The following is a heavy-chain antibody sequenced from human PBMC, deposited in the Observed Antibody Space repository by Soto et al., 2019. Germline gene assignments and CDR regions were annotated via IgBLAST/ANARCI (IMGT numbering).Heavy chain of an antibody. V-gene: IGHV1-69*02. CDR1: GGTFSPYT. CDR2: IIPFHGVT. J-gene: IGHJ4*02. D-gene: IGHD3-10*01. CDR3: TSDWEITVSTWSFGGF. Sequence: QVQLVQSGAEVKKPGSSVKVSCKASGGTFSPYTINWVRQAPGQGLEWMGRIIPFHGVTNYAQKFQARVTITADKSTSTAYMELSVLRFEDTAMYYCTSDWEITVSTWSFGGFWGRGTLVTVSS.